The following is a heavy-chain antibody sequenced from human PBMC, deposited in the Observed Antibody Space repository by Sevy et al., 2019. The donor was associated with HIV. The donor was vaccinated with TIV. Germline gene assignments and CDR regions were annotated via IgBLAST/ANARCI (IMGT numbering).Heavy chain of an antibody. Sequence: GGSLRLSCRVSGFTFSNYGMHWVRQAPGKGLEWVALIWYDGNERYYADSVKGRFTISRDNSKNTLYLQMNSLGGEDTAIYYGARGYRAYDEISLGHWGQGALVTVSS. CDR2: IWYDGNER. D-gene: IGHD5-12*01. CDR1: GFTFSNYG. V-gene: IGHV3-33*01. CDR3: ARGYRAYDEISLGH. J-gene: IGHJ4*02.